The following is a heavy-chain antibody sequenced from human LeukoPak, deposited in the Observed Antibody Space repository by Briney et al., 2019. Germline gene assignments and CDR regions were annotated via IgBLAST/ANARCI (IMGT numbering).Heavy chain of an antibody. CDR1: GGSISSGGYY. V-gene: IGHV4-30-2*01. CDR2: IYHSGST. Sequence: SETLSLTCTVSGGSISSGGYYWSWIRQPPGKGLEWIGHIYHSGSTYYNPSLKSRVTISVDRSKNQFSLKLSSVTAADTAVYYCARGRGYDSQVYYFDYWGQGTLVTVSS. J-gene: IGHJ4*02. CDR3: ARGRGYDSQVYYFDY. D-gene: IGHD5-12*01.